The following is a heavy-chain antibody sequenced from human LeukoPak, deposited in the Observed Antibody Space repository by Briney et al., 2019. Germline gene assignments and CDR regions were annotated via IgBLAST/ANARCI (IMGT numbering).Heavy chain of an antibody. D-gene: IGHD3-22*01. J-gene: IGHJ4*02. V-gene: IGHV4-31*03. Sequence: SQTLSLTCTVSGGSISSGGYYWSWIRQHPGKGLEWIGYIYYSGSTYYNPSLKSRVTISVDTSKNQFSLKLSSVTAADTAVYYCARSRPKYYYDSSGYYCYFDYWGQGTLVTVSS. CDR3: ARSRPKYYYDSSGYYCYFDY. CDR2: IYYSGST. CDR1: GGSISSGGYY.